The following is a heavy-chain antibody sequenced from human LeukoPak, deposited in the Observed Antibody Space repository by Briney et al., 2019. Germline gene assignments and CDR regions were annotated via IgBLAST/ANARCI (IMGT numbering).Heavy chain of an antibody. V-gene: IGHV1-2*02. D-gene: IGHD2-21*01. CDR3: ARADRLHGGPYLIGP. J-gene: IGHJ5*02. Sequence: GASVKVSCRASGYSFADYYMHWVRQAPGQGLEWMGWINPYTGGTLSAQKFQGRVTMTRDTSITTVYVEVSWLTPDDTAIYYCARADRLHGGPYLIGPWGQGTLVTVSS. CDR1: GYSFADYY. CDR2: INPYTGGT.